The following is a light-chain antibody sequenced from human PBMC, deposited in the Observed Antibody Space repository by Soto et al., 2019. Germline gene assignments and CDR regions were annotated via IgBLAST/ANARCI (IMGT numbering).Light chain of an antibody. CDR2: DTS. V-gene: IGKV3-15*01. Sequence: CPGIMTESPGAGATLSGRARQGIGGSLAWYQHKPGQTPRLLIYDTSTMATGVPTRFSGSRSGTEFTLTINSLQSEDFAAYYCQPYNSYSRTFGLGTKVDIK. J-gene: IGKJ1*01. CDR1: QGIGGS. CDR3: QPYNSYSRT.